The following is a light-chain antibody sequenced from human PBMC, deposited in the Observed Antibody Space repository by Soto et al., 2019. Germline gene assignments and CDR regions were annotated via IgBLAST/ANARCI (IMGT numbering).Light chain of an antibody. J-gene: IGLJ1*01. CDR2: EVS. Sequence: QSVLTQPASVSGSPGQSITISCTGTSGDIGSYNRVSWYQQHPGKAPKLIIYEVSHRPSGVSNRFSGSKSGNTASLTISGLQSEDEADYYCISYTSDDVRYVFGTGTKLTVL. V-gene: IGLV2-14*01. CDR1: SGDIGSYNR. CDR3: ISYTSDDVRYV.